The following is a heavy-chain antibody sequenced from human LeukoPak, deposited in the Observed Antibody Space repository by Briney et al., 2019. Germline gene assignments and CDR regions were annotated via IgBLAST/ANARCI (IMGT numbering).Heavy chain of an antibody. CDR2: IYYSGST. V-gene: IGHV4-39*07. J-gene: IGHJ4*02. D-gene: IGHD2-15*01. Sequence: PSETLSLTCTVSGGSISSSSYYWGWIRQPPGNGLEWIGSIYYSGSTNYNPSLKSRVTISVDTSKNQFSLKLSSVTAADTAVYFRARGFREDNFDYWGQGTLVTVSS. CDR3: ARGFREDNFDY. CDR1: GGSISSSSYY.